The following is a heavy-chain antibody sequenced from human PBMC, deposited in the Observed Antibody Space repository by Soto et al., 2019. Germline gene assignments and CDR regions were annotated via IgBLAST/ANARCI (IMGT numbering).Heavy chain of an antibody. J-gene: IGHJ3*02. V-gene: IGHV3-13*01. CDR2: IGTAGDT. Sequence: EVQLVESGGGLXXPGGSXXLSCAASGFXXXXXDMHXXXQATGKGLEWVSAIGTAGDTYYARSGQGRFTISRENANNSMNHQLNSLRAGDTAAYYCARATKRPHCRGRSCYLNVAFEIWRQGTMVTVSS. CDR1: GFXXXXXD. CDR3: ARATKRPHCRGRSCYLNVAFEI. D-gene: IGHD2-15*01.